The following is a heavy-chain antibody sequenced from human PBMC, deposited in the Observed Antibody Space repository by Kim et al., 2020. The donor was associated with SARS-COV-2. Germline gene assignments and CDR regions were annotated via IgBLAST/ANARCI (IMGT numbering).Heavy chain of an antibody. Sequence: SGGTIYYADSVKGRFTISRDNAQNSLYLQMNSLRAEDTAVYYCARTYADYWGQGTLVTVSS. V-gene: IGHV3-48*03. J-gene: IGHJ4*02. CDR2: SGGTI. D-gene: IGHD4-17*01. CDR3: ARTYADY.